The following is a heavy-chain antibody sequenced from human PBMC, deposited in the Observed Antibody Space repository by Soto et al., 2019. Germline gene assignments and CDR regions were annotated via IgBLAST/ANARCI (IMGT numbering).Heavy chain of an antibody. D-gene: IGHD6-13*01. CDR2: ISYDGSNK. J-gene: IGHJ4*02. V-gene: IGHV3-30*18. CDR1: GFTFSSYG. CDR3: AKEAAAVDY. Sequence: LRLSCAASGFTFSSYGMHWVRQAPGKGLEWVAVISYDGSNKYYADSVKGRFNISRDNSKNTLYLQMNSLRAEDTAVYYCAKEAAAVDYWGQGTLVTVSS.